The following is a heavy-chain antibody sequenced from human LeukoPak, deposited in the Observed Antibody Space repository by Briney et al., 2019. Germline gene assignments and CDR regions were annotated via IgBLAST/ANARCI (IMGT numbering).Heavy chain of an antibody. CDR3: ARAAGIAVAATGDY. Sequence: ASVKVSCKASGYTFTSYGISWVRQAPGQGLEWMGWISAYNGNTNYAQKLQGRVTMTTDTSTSTAYMELRNLRSDDTAVYYCARAAGIAVAATGDYWGQGTLVTVSS. CDR2: ISAYNGNT. D-gene: IGHD6-19*01. CDR1: GYTFTSYG. J-gene: IGHJ4*02. V-gene: IGHV1-18*01.